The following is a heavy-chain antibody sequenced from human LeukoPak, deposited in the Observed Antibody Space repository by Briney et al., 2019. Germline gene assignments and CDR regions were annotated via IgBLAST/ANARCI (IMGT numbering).Heavy chain of an antibody. J-gene: IGHJ6*03. CDR2: IIPIFGTA. D-gene: IGHD3/OR15-3a*01. CDR3: ARDPWTDYYYYYMDV. Sequence: SVKVSCKASGGTFSSYAISWVRQAPGQGLEWMGGIIPIFGTANYAQKSQGRVTITADESTSTAYMELSSLRSEDTAVYYCARDPWTDYYYYYMDVWGKGTTVTVSS. V-gene: IGHV1-69*13. CDR1: GGTFSSYA.